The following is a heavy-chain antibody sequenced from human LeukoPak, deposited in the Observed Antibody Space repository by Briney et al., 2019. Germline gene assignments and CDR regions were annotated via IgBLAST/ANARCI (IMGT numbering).Heavy chain of an antibody. J-gene: IGHJ4*02. CDR3: ARGRNIEMTTMSGGGDY. Sequence: GASVKVSCKASGYTFTDYYVRWVRQAPGQGLEWMGWLNPNSGDTNYAQKFQGRVSMTRDSSISTAYMDLSDLRSDDTAVYSCARGRNIEMTTMSGGGDYWGQGTLVTVSS. CDR2: LNPNSGDT. CDR1: GYTFTDYY. V-gene: IGHV1-2*02. D-gene: IGHD5-24*01.